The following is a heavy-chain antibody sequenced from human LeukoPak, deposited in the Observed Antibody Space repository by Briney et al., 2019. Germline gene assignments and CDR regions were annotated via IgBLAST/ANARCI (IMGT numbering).Heavy chain of an antibody. J-gene: IGHJ4*02. CDR2: IYWDDDK. D-gene: IGHD3-22*01. Sequence: SGPTLVKPTQPLTLTSTFSGFSLSTSGVGVGWIRQPPGKALEWLALIYWDDDKRYSPSLKSRLTITKDTSKNHVVLTMTNMDRVDTATYYCVHRRNYYNISALDYWGQGTLVTVSS. V-gene: IGHV2-5*02. CDR3: VHRRNYYNISALDY. CDR1: GFSLSTSGVG.